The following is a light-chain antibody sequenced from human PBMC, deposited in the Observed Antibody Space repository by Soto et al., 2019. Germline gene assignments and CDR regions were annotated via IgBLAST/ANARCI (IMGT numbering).Light chain of an antibody. CDR1: QDIRSS. V-gene: IGKV3-15*01. J-gene: IGKJ4*01. CDR2: GAS. CDR3: QQYDNSPLT. Sequence: IVITQAPATLSLSPGERVTLSCRASQDIRSSLAWYQQTHGKAPRLLIYGASIRDTGVPATFRGSGSGTDFTLTISRLEPEDFEVYYCQQYDNSPLTFGGGTKVDI.